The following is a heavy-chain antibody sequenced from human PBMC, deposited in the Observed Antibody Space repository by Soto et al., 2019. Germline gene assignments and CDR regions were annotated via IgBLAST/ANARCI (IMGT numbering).Heavy chain of an antibody. Sequence: EVQLLESGGGLVQPGGSLRLSCAASGFTFSSYAMSWVRQAPGKGLGWVSAISGSGGSTYYADSVKGRFTISRDNSKNTLYLQMNRLRAEDTAVYYCAKGGDYGSGLFDPWGQGTLVTVSS. J-gene: IGHJ5*02. CDR2: ISGSGGST. CDR3: AKGGDYGSGLFDP. V-gene: IGHV3-23*01. CDR1: GFTFSSYA. D-gene: IGHD3-10*01.